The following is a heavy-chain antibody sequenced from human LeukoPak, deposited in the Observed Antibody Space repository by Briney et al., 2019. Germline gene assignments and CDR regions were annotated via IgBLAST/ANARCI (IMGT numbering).Heavy chain of an antibody. CDR2: IIPIFGTA. V-gene: IGHV1-69*01. D-gene: IGHD3-3*01. Sequence: SVKVSCKASGGTFSSYAISWVRQAPGQGLEWMGGIIPIFGTANYAQKFQGRVTITADESTSTAYMELSSLRSEDTAVYYCAGGNTYYDFWSGYYTGNDAFDIWGQGTMVTVSS. CDR3: AGGNTYYDFWSGYYTGNDAFDI. J-gene: IGHJ3*02. CDR1: GGTFSSYA.